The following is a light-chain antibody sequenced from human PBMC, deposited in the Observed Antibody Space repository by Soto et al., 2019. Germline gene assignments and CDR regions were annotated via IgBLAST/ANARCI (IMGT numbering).Light chain of an antibody. V-gene: IGLV2-14*01. Sequence: QSALTQPASVSGSPGQSITLSCTGTSSDIGGYDYVSWYQRHPGKAPKLIIYDVNNRPSGVSNRFSGSKSGNTASLTISGLQAEDEADYYCTSYASGSSHVVFGGGTNLTV. CDR3: TSYASGSSHVV. J-gene: IGLJ2*01. CDR2: DVN. CDR1: SSDIGGYDY.